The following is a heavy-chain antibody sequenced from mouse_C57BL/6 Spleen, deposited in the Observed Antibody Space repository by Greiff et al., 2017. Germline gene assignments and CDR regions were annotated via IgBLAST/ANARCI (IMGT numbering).Heavy chain of an antibody. CDR2: IHPTGGST. J-gene: IGHJ2*01. V-gene: IGHV1-64*01. CDR1: GYTFTSYW. Sequence: QVQLQQPGAELVKPGTSVKLSCKASGYTFTSYWMQWVKQRPGQGLEWIGMIHPTGGSTNYNEKFKSKATLTVDKSSSTAYMQLSSLPSEASAVYDCSRDGNWPFDYWGQGTTLTVSS. CDR3: SRDGNWPFDY. D-gene: IGHD2-1*01.